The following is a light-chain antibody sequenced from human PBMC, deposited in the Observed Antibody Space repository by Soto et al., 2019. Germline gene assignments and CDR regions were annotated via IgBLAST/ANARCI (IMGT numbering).Light chain of an antibody. Sequence: DIQMTQSPSTLSASVGDRVTITCRASQSISSWLAWYQQKPGKAPKLLIYDASRLESGVPSRFSGGGSGTEFTLTISSLPPDDFATYYCQQYNSYSLTFGGGTKVEI. CDR1: QSISSW. J-gene: IGKJ4*01. CDR2: DAS. V-gene: IGKV1-5*01. CDR3: QQYNSYSLT.